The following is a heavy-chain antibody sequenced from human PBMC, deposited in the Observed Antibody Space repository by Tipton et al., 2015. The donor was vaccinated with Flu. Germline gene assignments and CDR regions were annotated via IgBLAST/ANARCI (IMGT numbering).Heavy chain of an antibody. CDR2: IKQDATEK. D-gene: IGHD6-13*01. V-gene: IGHV3-7*03. CDR1: GFTLSSYW. Sequence: QLVQSGGGLVQPGGSLRLSCTASGFTLSSYWMSWVRQAPGKGLEWVANIKQDATEKYYVGSVKGRFFISRDNAKNPVYLQMNSLRSDDTGIYYCARAWAVADSAWGQGTLVTVSS. CDR3: ARAWAVADSA. J-gene: IGHJ5*02.